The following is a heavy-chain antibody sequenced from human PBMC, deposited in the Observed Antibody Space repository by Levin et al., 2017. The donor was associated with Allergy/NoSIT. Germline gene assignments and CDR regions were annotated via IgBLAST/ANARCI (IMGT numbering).Heavy chain of an antibody. Sequence: GGSLRLSCTGSGFTFGDYAMSWVRQAPGKGLEWVGFIRNKAHGGTTEYAASVKGRLTISRVDSKSIAYLQMNSLKTEDTAVYFCARGGPPNYDYNWGSYRDGYFDYWGQGTLVTVSS. J-gene: IGHJ4*02. CDR1: GFTFGDYA. D-gene: IGHD3-16*02. CDR3: ARGGPPNYDYNWGSYRDGYFDY. V-gene: IGHV3-49*04. CDR2: IRNKAHGGTT.